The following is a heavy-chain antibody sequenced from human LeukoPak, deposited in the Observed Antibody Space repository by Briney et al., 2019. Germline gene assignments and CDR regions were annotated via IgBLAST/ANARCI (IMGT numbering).Heavy chain of an antibody. Sequence: PGGSLRLSCAASGFTFSSYAMSWVRQAPGEGLEWVSAISGSGGSTYYADSVKGRFTISRDNSKNTLYLQMNSLRAEDTAVYYCAKGLQQWLVRWVDYWGQGTLVTVSS. CDR2: ISGSGGST. V-gene: IGHV3-23*01. D-gene: IGHD6-19*01. CDR3: AKGLQQWLVRWVDY. J-gene: IGHJ4*02. CDR1: GFTFSSYA.